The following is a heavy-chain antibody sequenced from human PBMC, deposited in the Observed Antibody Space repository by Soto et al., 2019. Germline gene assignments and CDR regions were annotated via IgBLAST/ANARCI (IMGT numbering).Heavy chain of an antibody. CDR2: IVVGSGNT. D-gene: IGHD2-21*02. Sequence: SVKVSCKASGFTFFTSAIQWVRQARGQRVEWMGWIVVGSGNTNYAQKFQERVTITRDMSTNTAYMELTSLRSEDTAVYYCAADPYCGGDCYFDYWGQGTMVTVSS. J-gene: IGHJ4*02. CDR1: GFTFFTSA. CDR3: AADPYCGGDCYFDY. V-gene: IGHV1-58*02.